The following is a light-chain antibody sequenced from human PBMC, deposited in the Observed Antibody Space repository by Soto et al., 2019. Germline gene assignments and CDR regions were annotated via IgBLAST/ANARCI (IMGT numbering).Light chain of an antibody. CDR3: QQRSSWPRLT. CDR1: QSVSNY. Sequence: EIVLTQSPATLSLSPGQRATLSCRASQSVSNYLAWFQQTPGQAPRLLIYDASNRATGIPARFSGSGSGTDFTLTISSLEPEDFAVCCCQQRSSWPRLTCGGGTEVEI. V-gene: IGKV3-11*01. J-gene: IGKJ4*01. CDR2: DAS.